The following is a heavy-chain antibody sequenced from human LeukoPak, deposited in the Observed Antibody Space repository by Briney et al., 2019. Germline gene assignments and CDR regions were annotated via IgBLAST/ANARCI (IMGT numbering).Heavy chain of an antibody. Sequence: PSETLSLTCAVSGGSISSYYWSWIRQPPGKGLEWIGYIYCSGSTNYNPSLKSRVTISVDTSKNQFSLKLSSVTAADTAVYYCARATTVTTLFDYWGQGTLVTVSS. CDR2: IYCSGST. CDR3: ARATTVTTLFDY. J-gene: IGHJ4*02. CDR1: GGSISSYY. V-gene: IGHV4-59*01. D-gene: IGHD4-17*01.